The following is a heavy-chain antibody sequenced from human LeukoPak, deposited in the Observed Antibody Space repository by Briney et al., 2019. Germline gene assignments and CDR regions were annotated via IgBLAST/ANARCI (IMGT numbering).Heavy chain of an antibody. CDR2: ISYDGSNK. J-gene: IGHJ4*02. V-gene: IGHV3-30*04. CDR3: ARSSRWFGEVGDY. D-gene: IGHD3-10*01. CDR1: GFTFSSCA. Sequence: GGSLRLSCAASGFTFSSCAMHWVRQAPGKGLEWVAVISYDGSNKYYADSVKGRFTISRDNSKNTLYLQMNSLRAEDTAVYYCARSSRWFGEVGDYWGQGTLVTVSS.